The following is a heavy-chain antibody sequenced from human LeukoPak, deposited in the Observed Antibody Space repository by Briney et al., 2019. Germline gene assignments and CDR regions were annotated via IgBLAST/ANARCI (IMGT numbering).Heavy chain of an antibody. J-gene: IGHJ4*02. CDR3: AREMGAY. D-gene: IGHD3-16*01. CDR2: IKEDGSEK. Sequence: GGSLRLSCAASGFTFSSHWMTWVRQAPGKGLEWVANIKEDGSEKYYVDSVKGRFTISRDNAKNSLYLQMNSLRAEDTAVYYCAREMGAYWGQGTLVTVSS. CDR1: GFTFSSHW. V-gene: IGHV3-7*01.